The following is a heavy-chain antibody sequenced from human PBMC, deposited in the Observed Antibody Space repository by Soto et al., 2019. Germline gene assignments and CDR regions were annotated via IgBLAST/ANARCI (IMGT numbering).Heavy chain of an antibody. J-gene: IGHJ5*02. CDR3: ARGRLRFLEWLFRDNWFDP. CDR2: INHGGST. V-gene: IGHV4-34*01. CDR1: GGSFSGYY. D-gene: IGHD3-3*01. Sequence: SETLSLTCAVYGGSFSGYYWSWIRQPPGKGLEWIGEINHGGSTTSNPSVRSRVTISVDTAKNQFSLKLSSVTAADTAVYYCARGRLRFLEWLFRDNWFDPWGQGTLVTVSS.